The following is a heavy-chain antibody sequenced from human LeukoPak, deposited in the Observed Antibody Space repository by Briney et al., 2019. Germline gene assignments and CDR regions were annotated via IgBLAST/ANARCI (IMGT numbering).Heavy chain of an antibody. D-gene: IGHD3-22*01. CDR3: ATDYYDSSGYLPHDRY. J-gene: IGHJ4*02. CDR1: GFTFSSYA. Sequence: PGGSLRLSCAASGFTFSSYAMSWVRQAPGKGLEWVSAISGSGGSTYYADSVKGQFTISRDNSKNTLYLQMNSLRAEDTAVYYCATDYYDSSGYLPHDRYWGQGTLVTVSS. V-gene: IGHV3-23*01. CDR2: ISGSGGST.